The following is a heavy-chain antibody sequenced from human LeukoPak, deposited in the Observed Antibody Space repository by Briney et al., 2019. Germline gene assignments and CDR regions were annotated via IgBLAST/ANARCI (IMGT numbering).Heavy chain of an antibody. Sequence: LSETLSLTCTVSGDSVSTYYWTWIRQPPGKGLEWIGYFYSSGDTNYNPSLKSRVTMSIDTSKNHFSLKLSFVTAADTAVYYCAKGESIAIDAFDIWGQGTMVTVSS. D-gene: IGHD6-6*01. CDR2: FYSSGDT. J-gene: IGHJ3*02. CDR3: AKGESIAIDAFDI. V-gene: IGHV4-59*02. CDR1: GDSVSTYY.